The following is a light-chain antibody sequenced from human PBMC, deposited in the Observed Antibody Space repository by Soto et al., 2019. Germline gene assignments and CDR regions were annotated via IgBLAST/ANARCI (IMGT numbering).Light chain of an antibody. CDR1: SSDVGSHNL. J-gene: IGLJ3*02. CDR2: EGS. CDR3: CPYAGSSTSWV. Sequence: QSVLTQPASVSGSPGQSITISCTGTSSDVGSHNLVSWYQQHPGKAPKLMIYEGSKRPSGVSNRFSGSKSGNTASLTISGLQAEDEADYYCCPYAGSSTSWVFGGGTTLTVL. V-gene: IGLV2-23*01.